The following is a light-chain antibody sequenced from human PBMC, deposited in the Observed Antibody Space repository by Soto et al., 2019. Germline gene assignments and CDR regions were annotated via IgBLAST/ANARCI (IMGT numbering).Light chain of an antibody. J-gene: IGKJ4*01. CDR3: QQYDNLPLT. CDR2: GAS. Sequence: EIVLTQSPGNLSLSPGERATLSCRASQSVSSDLAWYQHKPGQAPRLLIYGASTRATGIPARFSGRGSGTEFTLTISSLQSVDFAVYYCQQYDNLPLTFGGGTKVDIK. CDR1: QSVSSD. V-gene: IGKV3-15*01.